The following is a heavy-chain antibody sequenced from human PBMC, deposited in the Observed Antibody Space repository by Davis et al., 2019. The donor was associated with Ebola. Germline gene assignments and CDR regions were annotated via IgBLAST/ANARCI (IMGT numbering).Heavy chain of an antibody. CDR3: AKVRLPRTSVGLDY. V-gene: IGHV5-51*01. CDR1: GYSFANYW. Sequence: KVSCKGSGYSFANYWIGWVRQMPGKGLEWMGIIFPGDSDTRYSPSFQGHVTISADKSISTAYLQWSSLQASDTAMYYCAKVRLPRTSVGLDYWGQGTLVTVSS. J-gene: IGHJ4*02. D-gene: IGHD2/OR15-2a*01. CDR2: IFPGDSDT.